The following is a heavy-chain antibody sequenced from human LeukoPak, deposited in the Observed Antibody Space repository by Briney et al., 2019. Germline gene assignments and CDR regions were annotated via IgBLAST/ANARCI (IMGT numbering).Heavy chain of an antibody. D-gene: IGHD3-9*01. CDR3: ARGTGYYDF. V-gene: IGHV3-23*01. J-gene: IGHJ4*02. CDR1: GFTFSSFA. Sequence: GGSLRLSCAGSGFTFSSFAMIWVRQALGKGLEWVSGITAGGGTKYVVDSVKGRFTISRDNSKNTLYLQMDSLRPEDTAVYYCARGTGYYDFWGQGTLVTVSS. CDR2: ITAGGGTK.